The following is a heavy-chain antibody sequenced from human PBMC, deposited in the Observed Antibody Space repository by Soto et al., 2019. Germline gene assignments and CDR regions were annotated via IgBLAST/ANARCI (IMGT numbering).Heavy chain of an antibody. CDR3: ARDREYYYDSSGYSNWFDP. CDR1: GGTFSSYA. Sequence: QVQLVQSGAEVKKPGSSVKVSCKASGGTFSSYAISWVRQAPGQGLEWMGGIIPIFGTANYAQKFQGRVTITADESTSPAYMELSSLRSEDTAVYYCARDREYYYDSSGYSNWFDPWGQGTLVTVSS. CDR2: IIPIFGTA. D-gene: IGHD3-22*01. J-gene: IGHJ5*02. V-gene: IGHV1-69*01.